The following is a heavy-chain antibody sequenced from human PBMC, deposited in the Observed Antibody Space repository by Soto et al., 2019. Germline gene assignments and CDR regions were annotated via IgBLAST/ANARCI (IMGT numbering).Heavy chain of an antibody. J-gene: IGHJ4*02. D-gene: IGHD2-21*02. Sequence: ASVKVSCKASGYTFTSYAMPWVRQAPGQRLEWMGWINAGNGNTKYSQKFQGRVIITRDTSASTAYMELSSLRSEDTAVYYCARSIVVVTALDYWGQGTLVTVSS. CDR1: GYTFTSYA. V-gene: IGHV1-3*01. CDR3: ARSIVVVTALDY. CDR2: INAGNGNT.